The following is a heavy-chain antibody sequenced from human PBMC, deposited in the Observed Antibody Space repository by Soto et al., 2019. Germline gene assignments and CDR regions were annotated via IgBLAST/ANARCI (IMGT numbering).Heavy chain of an antibody. Sequence: SETLSLTCAVYGGSFSGYYWSWIRQPPGKGLEWIGEINHSGSTNYNPSLKSRVTISVDTSKNQFSLKLSSVTAADTAVYYCARSPAGYCSSTSCYFLVRGVRYFDYWGQGTQVTVS. CDR2: INHSGST. V-gene: IGHV4-34*01. D-gene: IGHD2-2*01. CDR3: ARSPAGYCSSTSCYFLVRGVRYFDY. J-gene: IGHJ4*02. CDR1: GGSFSGYY.